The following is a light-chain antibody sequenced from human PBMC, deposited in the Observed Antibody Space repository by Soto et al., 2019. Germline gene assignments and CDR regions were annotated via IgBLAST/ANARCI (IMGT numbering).Light chain of an antibody. Sequence: EIVLTQSPGTLSLSPGERATLSYRASQSVSSSFLAWYQQKPGQAPRLLLYGASSRATGIPDRFSGSGSGPDFTLTISRLEPEDFAVYYCQQYGTSPWTFGQGTKVEI. CDR2: GAS. V-gene: IGKV3-20*01. CDR3: QQYGTSPWT. J-gene: IGKJ1*01. CDR1: QSVSSSF.